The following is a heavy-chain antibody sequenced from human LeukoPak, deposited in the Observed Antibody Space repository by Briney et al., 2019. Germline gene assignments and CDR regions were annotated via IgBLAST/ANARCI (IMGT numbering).Heavy chain of an antibody. Sequence: GGSLRLSCAASGFTVSSNYMSWVRQGPGKGLEWVSVIYSGGSTYYADSVKGRFTISRDNSKNTLFLQMNSLRAEDTAVYYCARGDYGSGNYYNAPLDYWGQGTLVTVSS. V-gene: IGHV3-53*01. CDR1: GFTVSSNY. J-gene: IGHJ4*02. CDR3: ARGDYGSGNYYNAPLDY. CDR2: IYSGGST. D-gene: IGHD3-10*01.